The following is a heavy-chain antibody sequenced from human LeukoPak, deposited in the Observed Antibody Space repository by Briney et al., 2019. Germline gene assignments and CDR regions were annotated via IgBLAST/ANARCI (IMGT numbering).Heavy chain of an antibody. CDR3: TSWGDTTAEYFQH. CDR2: INPDGRDT. J-gene: IGHJ1*01. V-gene: IGHV3-7*01. D-gene: IGHD2-21*02. Sequence: PGGSLRLSCVVSGFTFNRCWMNWVRQAPGKGLEWVAHINPDGRDTYYVDSVKGRFTISRDNAQNSMYLQMNSLRVEGTAVYYCTSWGDTTAEYFQHWGQGTLVTVSS. CDR1: GFTFNRCW.